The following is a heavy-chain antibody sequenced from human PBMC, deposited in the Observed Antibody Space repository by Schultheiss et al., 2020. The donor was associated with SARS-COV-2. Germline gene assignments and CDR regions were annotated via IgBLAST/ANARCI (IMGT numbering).Heavy chain of an antibody. CDR3: ARDWFGRARGFGTTVVTPVRYFDL. D-gene: IGHD4-23*01. V-gene: IGHV4-59*12. Sequence: SETLSLTCTVSGGSISSYYWSWIRQPPGKGLEWIGSIYYSGSTNYNPSLKSRVTISVDTSKNQFSLKLSSVTAADTAVYYCARDWFGRARGFGTTVVTPVRYFDLWGRGTLVTVSS. J-gene: IGHJ2*01. CDR2: IYYSGST. CDR1: GGSISSYY.